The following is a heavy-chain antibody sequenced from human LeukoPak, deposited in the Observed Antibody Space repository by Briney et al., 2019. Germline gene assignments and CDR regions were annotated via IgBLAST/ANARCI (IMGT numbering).Heavy chain of an antibody. D-gene: IGHD2/OR15-2a*01. CDR3: VRGIVTEDH. CDR2: INSDGSTT. J-gene: IGHJ4*02. Sequence: PGRSLRLSCAASGFTFSNYWMHWVRQVPGKGLVWVSRINSDGSTTNYADSVKGRFSISRDNAKNTLHLQMHSLRAEDTAVYYCVRGIVTEDHWGQGTLVTVSS. V-gene: IGHV3-74*01. CDR1: GFTFSNYW.